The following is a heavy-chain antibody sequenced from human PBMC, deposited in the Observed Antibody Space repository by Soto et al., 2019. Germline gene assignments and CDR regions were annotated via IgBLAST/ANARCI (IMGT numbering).Heavy chain of an antibody. V-gene: IGHV4-4*02. CDR2: IYHSGST. D-gene: IGHD6-13*01. Sequence: SETLSLTCAVSGDSIIGANWWTWVRQSPEKGLEWIGEIYHSGSTKYNPSLKSRVTMSVNKSKTQFSLRLTSVTAADTALYYCAREGTSSWKPIDCWGQGIVVTVSS. CDR3: AREGTSSWKPIDC. CDR1: GDSIIGANW. J-gene: IGHJ4*02.